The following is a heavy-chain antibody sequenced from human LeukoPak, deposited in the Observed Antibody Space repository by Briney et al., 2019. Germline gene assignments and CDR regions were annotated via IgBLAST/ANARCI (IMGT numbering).Heavy chain of an antibody. CDR3: ARIAAADVRYYYGMDV. CDR1: GYTFTSYA. CDR2: TNTNTGNP. V-gene: IGHV7-4-1*02. D-gene: IGHD6-13*01. J-gene: IGHJ6*02. Sequence: GASVKVSCKASGYTFTSYAMNWVRQAPGQGLEWMGWTNTNTGNPTYAQGFTGRFVFSLDTSVSTAYLQISSLKAEDTAVYYCARIAAADVRYYYGMDVWGQGTTVTVSS.